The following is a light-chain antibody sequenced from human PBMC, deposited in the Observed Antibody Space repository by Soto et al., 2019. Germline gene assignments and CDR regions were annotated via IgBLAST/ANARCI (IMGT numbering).Light chain of an antibody. Sequence: EIVLTQSPGTLSLSPGERATLSCRASQSVSSSYLAWYQQRRGQAPRLLIFGASNRATGIPDRFSGSGSGTDFTLTISRLEPEDFVVYYCQQYGSSPWTFVQGTKVEIK. CDR1: QSVSSSY. V-gene: IGKV3-20*01. CDR2: GAS. J-gene: IGKJ1*01. CDR3: QQYGSSPWT.